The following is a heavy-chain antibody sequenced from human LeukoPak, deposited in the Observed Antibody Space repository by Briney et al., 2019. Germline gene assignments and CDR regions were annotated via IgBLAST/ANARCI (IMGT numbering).Heavy chain of an antibody. Sequence: ASVKVSCKASGYTFTSYGISWVRQAPGQGLEWMGWISAYNGNTNYAQKLQGRVTMTTDTSTSTAYMELRSLRSDDTAVYYCARAAPWYYYGSGSSTAEYFQHWGQGTLVTVSS. D-gene: IGHD3-10*01. V-gene: IGHV1-18*01. CDR1: GYTFTSYG. J-gene: IGHJ1*01. CDR2: ISAYNGNT. CDR3: ARAAPWYYYGSGSSTAEYFQH.